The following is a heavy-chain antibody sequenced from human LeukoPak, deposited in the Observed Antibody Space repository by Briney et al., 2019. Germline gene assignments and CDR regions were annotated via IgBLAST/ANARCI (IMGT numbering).Heavy chain of an antibody. D-gene: IGHD3-22*01. CDR3: ATPPYYYDSSGYYWYFDL. V-gene: IGHV4-39*01. Sequence: SETLSLTCTVSGGSISSSSYYWGWIRQPPGKGLEWIGSIYYSGSTNYNPSLKSRVTISVDTSKNQFSLKLSSVTAADTAVYYCATPPYYYDSSGYYWYFDLWGRGTLVTVSS. CDR1: GGSISSSSYY. CDR2: IYYSGST. J-gene: IGHJ2*01.